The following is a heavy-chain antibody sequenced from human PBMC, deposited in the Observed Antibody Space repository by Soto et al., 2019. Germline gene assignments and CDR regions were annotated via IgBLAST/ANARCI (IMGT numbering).Heavy chain of an antibody. CDR1: GFTFSDYY. V-gene: IGHV3-11*06. CDR3: ALGYCSSTSCPPDY. Sequence: PGGSLRLSCAASGFTFSDYYMSWIRQAPGKGLEWVSYISSSSSYTNYADSVKGRFTISRGNAKNSLYLQMNSLRAEDTAVYYCALGYCSSTSCPPDYWGQGTLVTVS. D-gene: IGHD2-2*01. J-gene: IGHJ4*02. CDR2: ISSSSSYT.